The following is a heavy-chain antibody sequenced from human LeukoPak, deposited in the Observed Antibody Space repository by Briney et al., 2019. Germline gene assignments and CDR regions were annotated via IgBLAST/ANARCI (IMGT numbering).Heavy chain of an antibody. CDR1: GGSISSHY. Sequence: PSETLSLTCTVSGGSISSHYWSWIRQPPGKGLEWIGYIYYSGSTNCNPSLKSRVTISVDTSKNQFSLKQSSVTAADTAVYYCARGKSWFDPWGQGTLVTVSS. V-gene: IGHV4-59*11. CDR2: IYYSGST. CDR3: ARGKSWFDP. J-gene: IGHJ5*02.